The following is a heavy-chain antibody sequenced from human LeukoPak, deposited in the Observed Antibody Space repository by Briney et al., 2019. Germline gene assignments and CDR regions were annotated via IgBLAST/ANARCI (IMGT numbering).Heavy chain of an antibody. CDR2: INPNSGGT. CDR1: GYTFTGYY. V-gene: IGHV1-2*02. D-gene: IGHD1-26*01. J-gene: IGHJ4*02. CDR3: ARAWWELAAFDY. Sequence: VASVKVSCKASGYTFTGYYMHWMRQAPGQGLEWMGWINPNSGGTNYAQKFQGRVTMTRDTSISTAYMELSRLRSDDTAVYYCARAWWELAAFDYWGQGTLVTVSS.